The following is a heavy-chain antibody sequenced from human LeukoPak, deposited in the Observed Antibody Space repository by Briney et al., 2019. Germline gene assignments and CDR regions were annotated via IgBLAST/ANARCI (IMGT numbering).Heavy chain of an antibody. J-gene: IGHJ3*02. CDR2: IKQDGSEK. V-gene: IGHV3-7*01. D-gene: IGHD6-13*01. Sequence: GGSLRLSCAASGFTFSSYWMSWVRQAPGKGLEWVANIKQDGSEKYYVDSVKGRFTISRDNAKNSLYPQMNSLGAEDTAVYYCAREALVLNAFDIWGQGTMVTVSS. CDR1: GFTFSSYW. CDR3: AREALVLNAFDI.